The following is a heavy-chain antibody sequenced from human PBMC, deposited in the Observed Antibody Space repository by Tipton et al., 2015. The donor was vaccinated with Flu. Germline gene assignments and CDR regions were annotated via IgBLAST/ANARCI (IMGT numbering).Heavy chain of an antibody. D-gene: IGHD1-26*01. CDR2: IDYSGTP. Sequence: GLVKPSQTLPLTCAVSDGAVTSGSYYWTWVRQHPEKGLEWIGHIDYSGTPEYNPSLRSRVSISLDTSKNQFSLRLRSMTAADTAIYYCASYDPPYYLSSWGQGTLVTVSS. CDR1: DGAVTSGSYY. CDR3: ASYDPPYYLSS. J-gene: IGHJ4*02. V-gene: IGHV4-31*11.